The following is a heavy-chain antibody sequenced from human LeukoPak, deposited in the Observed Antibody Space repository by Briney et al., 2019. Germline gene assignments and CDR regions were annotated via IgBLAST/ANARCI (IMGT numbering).Heavy chain of an antibody. CDR3: ASTSSSWFLGIH. V-gene: IGHV5-51*01. CDR1: GYSFTSYW. Sequence: GESLKISCKGSGYSFTSYWIGWVRQMPGKGLGWMGIIYPGDSDTRYNPAFQGQVTISADRSTKTAYLQWNSLKASDTAMYYCASTSSSWFLGIHWGQGTLVTVSS. J-gene: IGHJ4*02. CDR2: IYPGDSDT. D-gene: IGHD6-13*01.